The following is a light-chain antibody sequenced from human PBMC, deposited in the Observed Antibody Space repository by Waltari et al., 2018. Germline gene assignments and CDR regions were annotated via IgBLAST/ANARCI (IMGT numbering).Light chain of an antibody. Sequence: SSELTQDPAVSVALGQTVRITCQGEHLRNYFAGCYQQKPGQAPILVIYAINSRPSGIPDRFSASTSGNSASLTIAGARAEDEAVYYCKSRDTSGDQPVVFGGGTKVIVL. CDR2: AIN. V-gene: IGLV3-19*01. CDR1: HLRNYF. J-gene: IGLJ2*01. CDR3: KSRDTSGDQPVV.